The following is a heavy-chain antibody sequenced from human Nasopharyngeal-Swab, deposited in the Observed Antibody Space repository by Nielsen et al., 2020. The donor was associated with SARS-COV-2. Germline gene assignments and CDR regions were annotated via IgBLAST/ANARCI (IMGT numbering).Heavy chain of an antibody. J-gene: IGHJ5*02. V-gene: IGHV3-20*01. CDR2: INWNGGST. D-gene: IGHD2-2*01. Sequence: SRRLAWAAAGLTYDAYGMSWVRQAPGKGLEWVSGINWNGGSTGYAVSVKGRFTISRDNAKNSLYLQMNSLRAEDTALYHCARWGVVVPAAQGGGWFDPWGQGTLVTVSS. CDR1: GLTYDAYG. CDR3: ARWGVVVPAAQGGGWFDP.